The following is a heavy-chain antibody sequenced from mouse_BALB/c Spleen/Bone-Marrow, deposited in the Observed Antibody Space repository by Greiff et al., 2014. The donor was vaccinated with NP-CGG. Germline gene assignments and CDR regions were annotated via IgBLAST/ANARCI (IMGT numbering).Heavy chain of an antibody. CDR2: IWSDGST. Sequence: VKLMESGPDLVAPSQSLSITCTVSGFSLTSYGVHLVRQPPGKGLEWLVVIWSDGSTTYNSALKSRLSISKDNSKSQVFLKMNSLQTDDTAMYYCARHDNDGYYLAYWGQGTLVTVSA. CDR3: ARHDNDGYYLAY. J-gene: IGHJ3*01. CDR1: GFSLTSYG. D-gene: IGHD2-3*01. V-gene: IGHV2-6-2*01.